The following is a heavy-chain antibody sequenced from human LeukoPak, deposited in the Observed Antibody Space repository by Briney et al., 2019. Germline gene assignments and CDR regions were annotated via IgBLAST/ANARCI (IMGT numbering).Heavy chain of an antibody. Sequence: RASVKVSCKASGYTFTSYDINWVRQAPGQGLEWMGWINPNSGGTNYAQKFQGRVTMTRDTSISTAYMELSRLRSDDTAVYYCARGVDTAMVDYYYYMDVWGKGTTVTVSS. V-gene: IGHV1-2*02. CDR1: GYTFTSYD. CDR2: INPNSGGT. J-gene: IGHJ6*03. CDR3: ARGVDTAMVDYYYYMDV. D-gene: IGHD5-18*01.